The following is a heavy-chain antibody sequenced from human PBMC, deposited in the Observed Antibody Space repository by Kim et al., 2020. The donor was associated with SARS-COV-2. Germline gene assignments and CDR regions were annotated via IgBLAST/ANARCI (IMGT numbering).Heavy chain of an antibody. CDR3: ARDRRGWQLAHFAY. D-gene: IGHD6-6*01. CDR2: ISYDGSNK. Sequence: GGSLRLSCAASGFTFSSYAMHWVRQAPGKGLEWVAVISYDGSNKYYADSVKGRFTISRDNSKNTLYLQMNSLRAEDTAVYYCARDRRGWQLAHFAYWGQG. CDR1: GFTFSSYA. V-gene: IGHV3-30*04. J-gene: IGHJ4*02.